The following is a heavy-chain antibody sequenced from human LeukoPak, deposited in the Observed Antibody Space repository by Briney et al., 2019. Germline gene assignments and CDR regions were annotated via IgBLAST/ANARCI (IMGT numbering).Heavy chain of an antibody. D-gene: IGHD6-19*01. CDR1: GYSLNELS. CDR2: IDPNSGGT. Sequence: ASVKVSCKVSGYSLNELSMHWVRQTPGKGLEWMGWIDPNSGGTNYAQKFQGRVTMTRDTSISTAYMELSRLRSDDTAVYYCAREPLHSSGWYEVGYWGQGTLVTVSS. CDR3: AREPLHSSGWYEVGY. J-gene: IGHJ4*02. V-gene: IGHV1-2*02.